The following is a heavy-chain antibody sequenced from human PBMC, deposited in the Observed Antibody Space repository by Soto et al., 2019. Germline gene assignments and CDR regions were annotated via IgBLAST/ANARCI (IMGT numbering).Heavy chain of an antibody. J-gene: IGHJ5*02. CDR2: IIPIFGTA. CDR3: ASLGLELHGSWWFDP. D-gene: IGHD1-7*01. CDR1: GGTFSSYA. Sequence: QVQLVQSGAEVKKPGSSVNVSCKASGGTFSSYAISWVRQAPGQGLEWMGGIIPIFGTANYAQKFQGRVTITADKSTSTAYMELSSLRSEDTAVYYGASLGLELHGSWWFDPWGQGTLVTVSS. V-gene: IGHV1-69*06.